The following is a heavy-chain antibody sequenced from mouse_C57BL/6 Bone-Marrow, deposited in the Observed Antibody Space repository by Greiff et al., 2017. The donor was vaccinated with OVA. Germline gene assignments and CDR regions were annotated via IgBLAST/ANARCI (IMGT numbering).Heavy chain of an antibody. Sequence: EVKLVESGGGLVKPGGSLKLSCAASGFTFSSYAMSWVRQTPEKRLEWVATISDGGSYTYYPANVKGRFPISRDNAKNNLYLQMSHLKSEDTAMDYGARDRGGYYAMDYWGQGTSVTVSS. CDR2: ISDGGSYT. D-gene: IGHD3-1*01. CDR1: GFTFSSYA. V-gene: IGHV5-4*01. CDR3: ARDRGGYYAMDY. J-gene: IGHJ4*01.